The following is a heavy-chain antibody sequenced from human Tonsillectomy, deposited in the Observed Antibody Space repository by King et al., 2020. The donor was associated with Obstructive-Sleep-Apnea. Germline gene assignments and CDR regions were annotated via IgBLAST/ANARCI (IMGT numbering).Heavy chain of an antibody. V-gene: IGHV2-26*01. CDR3: ARIINGYYDSSGYYRADY. CDR2: IFSNDEK. CDR1: GFSLSNARMG. Sequence: VTLKESGPVLVKPTETLTLTGTVSGFSLSNARMGVSWIRQPPGKALEWLAHIFSNDEKSYSRSVKSRLNISKEPSKSQVVLTMTNMDPVDTATYYCARIINGYYDSSGYYRADYWGQGTLVTVSS. D-gene: IGHD3-22*01. J-gene: IGHJ4*02.